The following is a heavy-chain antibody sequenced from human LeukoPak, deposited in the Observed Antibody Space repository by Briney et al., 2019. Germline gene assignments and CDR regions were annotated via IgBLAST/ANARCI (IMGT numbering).Heavy chain of an antibody. D-gene: IGHD2-2*01. CDR1: GFTFSSYS. CDR3: ARDQGPGSCNSTSCYWQIDY. Sequence: GGSLRLSCAASGFTFSSYSMNWVRQAPGKGLEWVSSISSSSSYIYYADSVKGRFTISRDNAKNSLYLQMNSLRAEDTAVYYCARDQGPGSCNSTSCYWQIDYWGQGTLVTVSS. CDR2: ISSSSSYI. J-gene: IGHJ4*02. V-gene: IGHV3-21*01.